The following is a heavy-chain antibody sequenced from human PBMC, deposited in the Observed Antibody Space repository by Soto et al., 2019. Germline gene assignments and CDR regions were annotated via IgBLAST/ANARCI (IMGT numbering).Heavy chain of an antibody. CDR3: ATEYCSGSSYYCPDY. V-gene: IGHV1-18*01. CDR2: IGAYNAYT. Sequence: QVQLVQSGAEVKEPGASVKVSCKGSGYTFTNYGVTWVRQAPGQGLEWMGWIGAYNAYTSHAQNLQGRVTMTTDTSTSAAYIELRSLRSDDTAVYYCATEYCSGSSYYCPDYWGQGTLDTVSS. CDR1: GYTFTNYG. J-gene: IGHJ4*02. D-gene: IGHD2-15*01.